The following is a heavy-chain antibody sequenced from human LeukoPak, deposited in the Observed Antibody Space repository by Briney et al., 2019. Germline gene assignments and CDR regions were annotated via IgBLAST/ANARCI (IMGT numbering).Heavy chain of an antibody. D-gene: IGHD3-9*01. CDR3: ARRYDILTGHKGYFDY. CDR1: GGSISSSSYY. CDR2: FYYSGST. V-gene: IGHV4-39*01. J-gene: IGHJ4*02. Sequence: SETLSLTCTVSGGSISSSSYYWGWIRQPPGKGLEWIGSFYYSGSTNYNPSLKSRVTVSVDTSKNQFSLGLSSVTAAGTAVYYCARRYDILTGHKGYFDYWGQGALVTVSS.